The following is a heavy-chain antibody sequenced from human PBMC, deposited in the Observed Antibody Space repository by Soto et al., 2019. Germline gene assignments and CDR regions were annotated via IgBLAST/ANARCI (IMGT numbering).Heavy chain of an antibody. Sequence: RASVKVSCKASGGTFSSYAISWVRQAPGQGLEWMGGIIPIFGTANYAQKFQGRVTITADESTSTAYMELSSLRSEDTAVYYCARVCGEVQLERGWFDPWGQGTLVTVSS. CDR3: ARVCGEVQLERGWFDP. CDR1: GGTFSSYA. CDR2: IIPIFGTA. V-gene: IGHV1-69*13. D-gene: IGHD1-1*01. J-gene: IGHJ5*02.